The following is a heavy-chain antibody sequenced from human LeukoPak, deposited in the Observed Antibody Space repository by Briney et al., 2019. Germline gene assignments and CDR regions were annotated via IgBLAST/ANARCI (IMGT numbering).Heavy chain of an antibody. Sequence: GGSLILSCAASGFTFSSYGMHWVRRAPGEGLEWVAVIWYDGSNKYYADSVKGRFTISRDNSKNTLYLQMNSLRAEDTAVYYCARERVGPNTAYYFDYWGQGTLVTVSS. CDR1: GFTFSSYG. CDR2: IWYDGSNK. D-gene: IGHD5-18*01. CDR3: ARERVGPNTAYYFDY. J-gene: IGHJ4*02. V-gene: IGHV3-33*01.